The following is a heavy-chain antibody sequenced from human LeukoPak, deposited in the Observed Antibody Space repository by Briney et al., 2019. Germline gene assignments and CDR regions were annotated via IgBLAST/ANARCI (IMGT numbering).Heavy chain of an antibody. Sequence: SVKVSCKASGGTFSSYAISWVRQAPGQGLEWMGGIIPIFGTANYAQKFQGRVTITADESTSTAYMELRSLRSDDTAVYYCARQPGYYGSGSYPYWGQGTLVTVSS. CDR2: IIPIFGTA. CDR1: GGTFSSYA. D-gene: IGHD3-10*01. V-gene: IGHV1-69*01. CDR3: ARQPGYYGSGSYPY. J-gene: IGHJ4*02.